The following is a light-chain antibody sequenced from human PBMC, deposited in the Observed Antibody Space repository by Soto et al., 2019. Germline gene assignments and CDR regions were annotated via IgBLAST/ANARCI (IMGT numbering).Light chain of an antibody. Sequence: DIQMTQSPSSLSASVGDRVTIACRASQSISSYLNWYQLKPGKAPKLLIYAAPSLQSGVPSRFSGSGSGTVFTLTISSLQPEDFAIYYCQQSFNTPWTFGQGTKVDIK. V-gene: IGKV1-39*01. J-gene: IGKJ1*01. CDR1: QSISSY. CDR3: QQSFNTPWT. CDR2: AAP.